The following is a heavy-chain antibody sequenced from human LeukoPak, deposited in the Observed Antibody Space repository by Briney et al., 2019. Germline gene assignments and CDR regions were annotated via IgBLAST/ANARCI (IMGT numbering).Heavy chain of an antibody. D-gene: IGHD6-13*01. J-gene: IGHJ4*02. Sequence: PGGPLRLSCAASGFTFSSYSMNWVRQAPGKGLEWVSSISSSSSYIYYADSVKGRFTISRDNAKNSLYLQMNSLRAEDTAVYYCARDRSIAAARYFDYWGQGTPVTVSS. V-gene: IGHV3-21*01. CDR2: ISSSSSYI. CDR1: GFTFSSYS. CDR3: ARDRSIAAARYFDY.